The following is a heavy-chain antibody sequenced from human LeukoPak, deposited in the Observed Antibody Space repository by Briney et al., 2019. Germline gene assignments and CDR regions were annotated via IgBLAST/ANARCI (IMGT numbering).Heavy chain of an antibody. CDR1: GYTFTGYY. Sequence: GASVKVSCKTSGYTFTGYYIHWVRQAPGQGLEWMGRINPNSGGTNYAQKFQGRVTMTRDTPISTAYMELSRLRSDDTAVYYCARGLAYYDSSGLDAFDIWGQGTMVTVSS. CDR2: INPNSGGT. V-gene: IGHV1-2*06. J-gene: IGHJ3*02. CDR3: ARGLAYYDSSGLDAFDI. D-gene: IGHD3-22*01.